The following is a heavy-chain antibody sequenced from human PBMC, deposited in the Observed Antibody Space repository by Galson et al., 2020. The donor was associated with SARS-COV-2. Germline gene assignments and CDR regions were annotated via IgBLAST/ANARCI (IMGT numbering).Heavy chain of an antibody. CDR2: ISYDGSNE. D-gene: IGHD3-16*02. V-gene: IGHV3-30*15. J-gene: IGHJ3*02. Sequence: SCAASGFTFSSYAMHWVRQAPGKGLEWVTVISYDGSNEYYADSVKGRFTISRDNSKITLYLQMSSLRPEDMAVYYCAKAFSTSDPITFGGVSVTAACDIWGQGTMVTVAS. CDR1: GFTFSSYA. CDR3: AKAFSTSDPITFGGVSVTAACDI.